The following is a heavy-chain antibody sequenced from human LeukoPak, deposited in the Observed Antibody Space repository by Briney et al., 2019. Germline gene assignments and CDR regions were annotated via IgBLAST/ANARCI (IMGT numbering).Heavy chain of an antibody. CDR1: GGSISSSSYY. Sequence: PSETLSLTCSVSGGSISSSSYYWGWIRQPPGTGLEWIGSIYYSGSTYYNASLKSRLTMSVDTPKNQFSLKLSSVTAADTAVYYCAKGSAGWLPGGFDYWGQGTLVTVSS. CDR3: AKGSAGWLPGGFDY. CDR2: IYYSGST. V-gene: IGHV4-39*07. D-gene: IGHD5-12*01. J-gene: IGHJ4*02.